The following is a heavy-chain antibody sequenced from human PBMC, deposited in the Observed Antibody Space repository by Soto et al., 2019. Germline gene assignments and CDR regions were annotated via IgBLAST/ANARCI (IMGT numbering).Heavy chain of an antibody. V-gene: IGHV3-48*02. CDR3: ARDHEAFDF. Sequence: GGSLRLSCAASGFTFSSYSMNWVRQAPGKGLEWVSYISSSSTIYYADPVKGRFTISRDNAKNSLYLQMNGLRDEDTVVYYCARDHEAFDFWGQGTMVTVS. J-gene: IGHJ3*01. CDR1: GFTFSSYS. CDR2: ISSSSTI.